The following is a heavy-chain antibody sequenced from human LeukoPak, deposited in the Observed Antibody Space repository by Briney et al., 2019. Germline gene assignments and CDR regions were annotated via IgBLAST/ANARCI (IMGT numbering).Heavy chain of an antibody. V-gene: IGHV3-33*01. J-gene: IGHJ4*02. CDR2: IWYDGSNK. CDR1: GFTFSSYG. CDR3: ARGRGDSGSYSGGQDY. D-gene: IGHD1-26*01. Sequence: GGSLRLSCAASGFTFSSYGMHWVRQAPGKGLEWVSVIWYDGSNKHYADSVKGRFTISRDNSKNTLYLQMNSLRAEDTAVYYCARGRGDSGSYSGGQDYWGQGTLVTVSS.